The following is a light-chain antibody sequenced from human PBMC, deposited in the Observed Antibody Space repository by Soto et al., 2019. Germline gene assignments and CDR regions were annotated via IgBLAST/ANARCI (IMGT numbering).Light chain of an antibody. CDR2: AAS. J-gene: IGKJ4*01. Sequence: DIQVTQSPSSVCASVGDRVTITCRAIQGISSWLAWFQQKPGEAPRLLIYAASSLHTGVPSRFSGSGSGTDFTLTISSLQPEDFATYYCQQGNSFPLTFGGGTKVEIK. CDR3: QQGNSFPLT. CDR1: QGISSW. V-gene: IGKV1-12*01.